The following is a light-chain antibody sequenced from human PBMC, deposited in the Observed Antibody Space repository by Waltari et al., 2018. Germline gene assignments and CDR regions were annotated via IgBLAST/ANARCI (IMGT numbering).Light chain of an antibody. CDR1: QRVTRA. V-gene: IGKV3-20*01. Sequence: EIVLTQTPGTLPLSPGASATLSCRTSQRVTRALAWYQQKPGQAPRLLIYSASNRATGIPDRFSGSGSGTDFSLTISSLEPEDFAVYYCQHYMRLPVTVGQGTKVEVK. CDR2: SAS. CDR3: QHYMRLPVT. J-gene: IGKJ1*01.